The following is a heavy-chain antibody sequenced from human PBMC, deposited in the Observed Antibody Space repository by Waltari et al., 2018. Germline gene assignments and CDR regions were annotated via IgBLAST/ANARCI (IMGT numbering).Heavy chain of an antibody. V-gene: IGHV4-39*07. CDR2: IYYSGST. J-gene: IGHJ6*02. D-gene: IGHD3-10*01. Sequence: QLQLQESGPGLVKPSETLSLTCTVSGGSISSSSYYWGWIRQPPGKGLEWIGIIYYSGSTYYNPSLKSRVTISVDTSKNQFSLKLSSVTAADTAVYYCYGSGYYYYYGMDVWGQGTTVTVSS. CDR1: GGSISSSSYY. CDR3: YGSGYYYYYGMDV.